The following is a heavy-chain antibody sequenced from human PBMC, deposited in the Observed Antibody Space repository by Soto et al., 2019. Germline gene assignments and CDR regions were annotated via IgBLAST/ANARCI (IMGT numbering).Heavy chain of an antibody. D-gene: IGHD3-10*01. V-gene: IGHV4-34*01. J-gene: IGHJ4*02. CDR2: INHSGST. CDR3: ALKGGSGSYHS. Sequence: QVQLQQWGAGLLKPSETLSLTCAVYGGSFSGYYWSWIRQPPGKGLEWIGEINHSGSTNYNPSLKRRVTISVDTSKNQFSLKLRSVTAADAAVYYCALKGGSGSYHSWGQGTLVTVSS. CDR1: GGSFSGYY.